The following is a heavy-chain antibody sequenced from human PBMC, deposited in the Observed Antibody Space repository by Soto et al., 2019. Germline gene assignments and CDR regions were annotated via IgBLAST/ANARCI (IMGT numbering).Heavy chain of an antibody. CDR3: GRVVEGATRHNDFDS. CDR2: VYYSGGA. D-gene: IGHD1-1*01. Sequence: SETLSLTCAVSGVSIHNSHSFWGWIRQPPGKGLEFIANVYYSGGAHYNPSLKSRVTISVDTATNQVSLRMRSVTAADTAVYFCGRVVEGATRHNDFDSWGQGTLVTVSS. CDR1: GVSIHNSHSF. J-gene: IGHJ5*01. V-gene: IGHV4-39*01.